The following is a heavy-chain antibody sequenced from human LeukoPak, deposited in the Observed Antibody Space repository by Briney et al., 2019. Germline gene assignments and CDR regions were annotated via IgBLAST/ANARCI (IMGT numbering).Heavy chain of an antibody. V-gene: IGHV1-2*06. CDR1: GYTFTTYY. CDR2: INPNSGGT. Sequence: ASVKVSCKASGYTFTTYYMHWVRQAPGQGLEWMGRINPNSGGTNYAQKFQGRVTMTRDTSISTAYMELSRLRSDDTAVYYCARALTSHRIGSFDYWGQGTLVTVSS. D-gene: IGHD2-2*01. CDR3: ARALTSHRIGSFDY. J-gene: IGHJ4*02.